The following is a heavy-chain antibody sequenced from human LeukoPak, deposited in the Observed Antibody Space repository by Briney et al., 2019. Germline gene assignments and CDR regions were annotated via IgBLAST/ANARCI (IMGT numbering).Heavy chain of an antibody. D-gene: IGHD1-26*01. Sequence: SETLSLTCTVSGGSISSYYWSWIRQPAGKGLEWIGRIYTSGSTNYNPSLKSRVTMSVDTSKNQFSLKLSSVTAADTAVYYCARDQGLIVGAFSLFGSSFYYFDYWGQGTLVTVSS. CDR1: GGSISSYY. J-gene: IGHJ4*02. CDR2: IYTSGST. V-gene: IGHV4-4*07. CDR3: ARDQGLIVGAFSLFGSSFYYFDY.